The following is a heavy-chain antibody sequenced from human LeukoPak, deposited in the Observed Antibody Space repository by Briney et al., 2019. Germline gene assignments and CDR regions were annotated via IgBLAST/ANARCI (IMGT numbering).Heavy chain of an antibody. Sequence: GGSLRLSCAASGFTFSSYWMTWVLQAPGKGLEWVASIKQDGSDKYYVDSVKGRFTISRDNAKNSLYLQMNSLRAEDTAVYYCARDYDTGAYYRPAFDYWGQGTLVTVSS. D-gene: IGHD3-22*01. J-gene: IGHJ4*02. V-gene: IGHV3-7*01. CDR2: IKQDGSDK. CDR1: GFTFSSYW. CDR3: ARDYDTGAYYRPAFDY.